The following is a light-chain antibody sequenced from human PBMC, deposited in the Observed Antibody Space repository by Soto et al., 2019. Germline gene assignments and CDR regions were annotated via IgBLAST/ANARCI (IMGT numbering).Light chain of an antibody. CDR3: QQYKSYSHT. CDR1: QSINSW. J-gene: IGKJ4*01. V-gene: IGKV1-5*03. Sequence: DIQMTQSPSTLSASVGDRITITCRASQSINSWLAWYQQKPGKAPKLLIYKASSLESGVPSRFSGSGSGTEFTLTISSLQPDDFATYHCQQYKSYSHTFGGGTKLEIK. CDR2: KAS.